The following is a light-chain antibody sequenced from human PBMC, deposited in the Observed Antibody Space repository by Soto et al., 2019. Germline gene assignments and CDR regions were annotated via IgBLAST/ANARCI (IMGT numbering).Light chain of an antibody. Sequence: DIPLTQSPSLLSASVGDRVTITCRASQGISQYVAWYQQKPGKAPKLLIYAAVVLQGGVPSRFSGTGSATEVILTISGLQPEDFATYYCQQVNYYPFTFGGGTRVEIK. CDR3: QQVNYYPFT. V-gene: IGKV1-9*01. J-gene: IGKJ4*01. CDR1: QGISQY. CDR2: AAV.